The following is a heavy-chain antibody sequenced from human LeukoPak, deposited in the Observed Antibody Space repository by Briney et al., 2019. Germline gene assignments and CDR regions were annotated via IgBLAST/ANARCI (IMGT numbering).Heavy chain of an antibody. V-gene: IGHV1-46*01. J-gene: IGHJ3*02. Sequence: ASVKVSCKASGYTFTNYYMHWVRQAPGQGLEWMGIINPSGGSTSYAQMFQGRVTMTRDTSISTAYMELSRLRSDDTAVYYCASSPKGKVRGAAFDIWGQGKMVTVSS. D-gene: IGHD3-10*01. CDR3: ASSPKGKVRGAAFDI. CDR2: INPSGGST. CDR1: GYTFTNYY.